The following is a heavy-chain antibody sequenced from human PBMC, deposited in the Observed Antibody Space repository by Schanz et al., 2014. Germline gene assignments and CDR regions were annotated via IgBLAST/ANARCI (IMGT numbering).Heavy chain of an antibody. CDR3: ARDFPYVSGSYYKGFGY. CDR2: ISGSSIHK. J-gene: IGHJ4*02. CDR1: GFTFSTYY. Sequence: VQLVESGGGVVQPGGSLRLSCAASGFTFSTYYMNWVRQAPGKGLEWVSHISGSSIHKNYADSVKGRFSISRDNGENSLYLQMNSLRAEDTALYYCARDFPYVSGSYYKGFGYWGQGTLVTVSS. D-gene: IGHD3-10*01. V-gene: IGHV3-48*04.